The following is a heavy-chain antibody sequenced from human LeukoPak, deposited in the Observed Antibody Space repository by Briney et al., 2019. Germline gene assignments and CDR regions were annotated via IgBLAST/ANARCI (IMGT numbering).Heavy chain of an antibody. CDR3: ARDGDSSGWFDY. D-gene: IGHD3-22*01. V-gene: IGHV3-53*01. CDR2: IYSGGST. Sequence: GGSLRLSCAASGFTVSSNYMSWVRQAPGKGLGWVSVIYSGGSTYYADSVKGRFTISRDNSKNTLYLQMDSLRAEDTAVYYCARDGDSSGWFDYWGQGTLVTVSS. J-gene: IGHJ4*02. CDR1: GFTVSSNY.